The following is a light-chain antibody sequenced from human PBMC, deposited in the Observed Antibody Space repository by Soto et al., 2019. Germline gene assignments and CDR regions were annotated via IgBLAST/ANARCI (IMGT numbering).Light chain of an antibody. J-gene: IGLJ1*01. CDR1: SSDVGGYNY. CDR2: EVS. V-gene: IGLV2-14*01. Sequence: QSALTQPASVSGSPGQSITISCTGTSSDVGGYNYVSWYQQHPGKAPKLMIYEVSNRPSGVSNRFSGAKSGNTASLTTSGVQAEDAADYYCGSYTTPNILLFGTATKLTVL. CDR3: GSYTTPNILL.